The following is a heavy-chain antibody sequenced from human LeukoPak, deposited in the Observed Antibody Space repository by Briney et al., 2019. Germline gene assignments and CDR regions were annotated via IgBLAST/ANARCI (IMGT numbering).Heavy chain of an antibody. CDR3: ARVNWNYQWTYYYYMDV. D-gene: IGHD1-7*01. V-gene: IGHV1-69*05. CDR1: GGTFSSYA. J-gene: IGHJ6*03. Sequence: GASVKVSCKASGGTFSSYAISWVRQAPGQGLEWMGGIIPIFGTANYAQKFQGRVTITTDESTSTAYMELSSLRCEDTAVYYCARVNWNYQWTYYYYMDVWGKGTTVTVSS. CDR2: IIPIFGTA.